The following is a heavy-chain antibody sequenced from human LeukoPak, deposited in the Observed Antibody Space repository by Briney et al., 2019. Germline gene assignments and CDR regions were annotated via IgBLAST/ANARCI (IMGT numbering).Heavy chain of an antibody. CDR1: GNYW. J-gene: IGHJ4*02. D-gene: IGHD2-2*01. Sequence: GGSLRLSCAASGNYWMHWVRQAPGKGLVWVSHINSDGSWTGYADSVKGRFAISKDNAKNMVYLHMNSLRVDDTAVYYCVSFYETYWGRGTLVTVSS. CDR2: INSDGSWT. CDR3: VSFYETY. V-gene: IGHV3-74*01.